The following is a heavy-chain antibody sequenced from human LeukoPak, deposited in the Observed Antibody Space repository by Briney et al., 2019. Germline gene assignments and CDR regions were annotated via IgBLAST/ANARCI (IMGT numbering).Heavy chain of an antibody. CDR2: TYPGDSDT. V-gene: IGHV5-51*01. CDR3: ARRRDGYNYVGTDY. D-gene: IGHD5-24*01. CDR1: GYSFTSYW. Sequence: GESLKISCKGSGYSFTSYWIGWVRQMPGKGLEWMGITYPGDSDTTYSPSFQGQVTISADKSISTVYLQWTSLKASDTAMYYCARRRDGYNYVGTDYWGQGTLVTVSS. J-gene: IGHJ4*02.